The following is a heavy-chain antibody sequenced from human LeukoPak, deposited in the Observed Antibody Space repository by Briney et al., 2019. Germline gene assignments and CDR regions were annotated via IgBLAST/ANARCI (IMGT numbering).Heavy chain of an antibody. CDR1: GGSITSYY. CDR3: ARDVFPNFDWLFYREYMSWFDP. CDR2: IYTSGST. Sequence: MPSETLSLACTVSGGSITSYYWSWIRQPAGKGLEWIGRIYTSGSTNYNPSLKSRVTMSVDTSKNQFSLKLTSVTAADTAVYYCARDVFPNFDWLFYREYMSWFDPWGQGSLVTVSS. V-gene: IGHV4-4*07. J-gene: IGHJ5*02. D-gene: IGHD3-9*01.